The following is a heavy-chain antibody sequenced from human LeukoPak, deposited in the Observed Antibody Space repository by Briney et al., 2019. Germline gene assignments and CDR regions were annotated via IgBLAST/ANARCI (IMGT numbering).Heavy chain of an antibody. Sequence: PGGSLRLSCAASGFTFSSYAMSWVRQAPGKGLEWVSAISGSGGSTYYADSVKGRFTISRDNSKNTLYLQMNSLRAEDTAVYYCAKEAYCGGDCYSDAFDIWGQGTMVTVSS. CDR3: AKEAYCGGDCYSDAFDI. V-gene: IGHV3-23*01. CDR2: ISGSGGST. J-gene: IGHJ3*02. D-gene: IGHD2-21*02. CDR1: GFTFSSYA.